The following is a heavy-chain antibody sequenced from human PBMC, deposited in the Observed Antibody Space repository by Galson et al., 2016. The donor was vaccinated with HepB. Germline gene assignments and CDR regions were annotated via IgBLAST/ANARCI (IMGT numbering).Heavy chain of an antibody. D-gene: IGHD6-19*01. Sequence: PALVTPTQTLTLTCTFSGFSLRTNGMRVTWVRQPPGKALEWLARIDWADEKFYSASLGPPLTISKDTSKNQVVLTMTNMGAVDTGKYYCARIAVTGTHFDFWGQGTLVTVAS. CDR2: IDWADEK. V-gene: IGHV2-70*04. CDR3: ARIAVTGTHFDF. CDR1: GFSLRTNGMR. J-gene: IGHJ4*02.